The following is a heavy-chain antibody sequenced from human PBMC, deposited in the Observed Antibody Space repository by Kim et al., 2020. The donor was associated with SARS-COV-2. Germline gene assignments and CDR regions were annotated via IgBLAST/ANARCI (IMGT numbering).Heavy chain of an antibody. D-gene: IGHD4-17*01. CDR2: ISGSGGST. J-gene: IGHJ2*01. CDR1: GFTFSSYA. V-gene: IGHV3-23*01. CDR3: AKRGVTTSAPPYWYFDL. Sequence: GGSLRLSCAASGFTFSSYAMSWVRQAPGKGLEWVSAISGSGGSTYYADSVKGRFTISRDNSKNTLYLQMNSLRAEDTAVYYCAKRGVTTSAPPYWYFDLWGRGTLVTVSS.